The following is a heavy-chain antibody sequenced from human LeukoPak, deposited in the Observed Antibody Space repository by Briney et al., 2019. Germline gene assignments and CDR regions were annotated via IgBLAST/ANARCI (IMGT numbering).Heavy chain of an antibody. D-gene: IGHD3-3*01. CDR1: GYTFTSYG. J-gene: IGHJ4*02. V-gene: IGHV1-18*01. CDR2: ISAYNGNT. CDR3: ARAGYDFWSGYPNLDFDY. Sequence: ASVKVSCKASGYTFTSYGISWVRQAPGQGLEWVGWISAYNGNTNYAQKLQGRVTMTTDTSTSTAYMELRSLRSDDTAVYYCARAGYDFWSGYPNLDFDYWGQGTLVTVSS.